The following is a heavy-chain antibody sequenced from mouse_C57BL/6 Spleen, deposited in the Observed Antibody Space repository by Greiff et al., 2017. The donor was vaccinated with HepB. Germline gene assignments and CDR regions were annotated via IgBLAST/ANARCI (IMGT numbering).Heavy chain of an antibody. V-gene: IGHV2-9-1*01. Sequence: VQLQQSGPGLVAPSQSLSITCTVSGFSLTSYAISWVRQPPGKGLEWLGVIWTGGGTNYNSALKSRLSISKDNSKSQVFLKMNSLQTDDTARYYCAREGVYYGNLAFDYWGQGTTLTVSS. D-gene: IGHD2-1*01. CDR2: IWTGGGT. CDR1: GFSLTSYA. J-gene: IGHJ2*01. CDR3: AREGVYYGNLAFDY.